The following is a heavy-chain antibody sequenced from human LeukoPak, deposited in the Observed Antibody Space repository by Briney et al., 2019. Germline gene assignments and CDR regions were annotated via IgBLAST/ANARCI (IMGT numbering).Heavy chain of an antibody. Sequence: GASVKVSCKASGYTFTNYGISWVRQAPGQGLEWMGWISAYSGDTNYAQKFQGRVTMTRDTSTSTAYMELRSLRSDDTAVYYCARWLGEYYFDYWGQGTLVTVSS. CDR3: ARWLGEYYFDY. CDR2: ISAYSGDT. J-gene: IGHJ4*02. D-gene: IGHD5-12*01. V-gene: IGHV1-18*01. CDR1: GYTFTNYG.